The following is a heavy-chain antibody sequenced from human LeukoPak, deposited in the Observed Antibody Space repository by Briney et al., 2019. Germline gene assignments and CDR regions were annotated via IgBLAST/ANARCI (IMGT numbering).Heavy chain of an antibody. Sequence: QTGGSLRLSCAASGFTFSSSVMRWVRQAPGKGLEWVSSISSSGSNTYYADSVKGRFTISRDNSKNTLYLQLNSLRAEDTAVYYCARGGGLYAFDYWGQGTLVTVSS. V-gene: IGHV3-23*01. J-gene: IGHJ4*02. CDR3: ARGGGLYAFDY. CDR1: GFTFSSSV. D-gene: IGHD6-19*01. CDR2: ISSSGSNT.